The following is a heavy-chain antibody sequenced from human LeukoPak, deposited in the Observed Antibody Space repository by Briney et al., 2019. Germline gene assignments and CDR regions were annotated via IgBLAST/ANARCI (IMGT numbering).Heavy chain of an antibody. D-gene: IGHD3-3*01. CDR1: GFTVSSNE. V-gene: IGHV3-23*01. CDR3: AKESYYDFWSGFDY. Sequence: PGGSLRLSCAASGFTVSSNEMSWVRQAPGKGLEWVSAISGSGGSTYYADSVKGRFTISRDNFKNTLYLQMNSLRAEDTAVYYCAKESYYDFWSGFDYWGQGTLVTVSS. CDR2: ISGSGGST. J-gene: IGHJ4*02.